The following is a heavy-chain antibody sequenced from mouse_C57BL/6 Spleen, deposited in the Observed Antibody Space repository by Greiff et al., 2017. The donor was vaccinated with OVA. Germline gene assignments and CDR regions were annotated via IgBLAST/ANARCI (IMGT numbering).Heavy chain of an antibody. J-gene: IGHJ3*01. V-gene: IGHV1-53*01. CDR2: INPSNGGT. D-gene: IGHD2-3*01. CDR3: ARVYDCYYAWFAY. CDR1: GYTFTSYW. Sequence: QVQLQQSGTELVQPGASVKLSCKASGYTFTSYWMPWVKQRPGQGLEWIGNINPSNGGTNYNEKFKSKATLTVDKSSRTAYMQLSSLTSAYSAVSYCARVYDCYYAWFAYWGQGTLVTVSA.